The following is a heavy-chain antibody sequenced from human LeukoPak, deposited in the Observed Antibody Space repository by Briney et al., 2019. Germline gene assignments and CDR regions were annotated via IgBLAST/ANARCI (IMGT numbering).Heavy chain of an antibody. CDR2: ISSSSSYI. D-gene: IGHD6-6*01. CDR1: GFTFSSYS. Sequence: GGSLRLSCAASGFTFSSYSMNWVRQAPGKGLEWVSSISSSSSYIYYADSVKGRFTISRDNARNSLYLQMNSLRAEDTAVYYCASEGAARRNWFDPWGQGTLVTVSS. CDR3: ASEGAARRNWFDP. V-gene: IGHV3-21*01. J-gene: IGHJ5*02.